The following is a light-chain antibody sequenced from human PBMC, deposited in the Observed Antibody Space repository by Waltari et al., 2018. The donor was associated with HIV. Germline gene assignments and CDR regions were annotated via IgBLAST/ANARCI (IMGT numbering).Light chain of an antibody. CDR2: DND. Sequence: QSVFTQPPSVSAAPGQKFTISFSGSTSNLGSNFLSWYQQFSETAPKLLIFDNDKRPSGIPDRFSGAKSGTSATLGLTGLQSGDEANYYCATWDNKLSALVFGGGTKVTVL. J-gene: IGLJ2*01. CDR3: ATWDNKLSALV. CDR1: TSNLGSNF. V-gene: IGLV1-51*01.